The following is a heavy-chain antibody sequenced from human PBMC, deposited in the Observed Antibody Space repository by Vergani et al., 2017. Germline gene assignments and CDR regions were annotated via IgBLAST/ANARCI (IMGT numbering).Heavy chain of an antibody. Sequence: EVQLVESVGGLVKPGGSLRLSCAASGFTFSSYSMNWVRQAPGKGLEWVSSISSSSSYIYYADSVKGRFTISRDNAKNSLYLQMNSLRAEDTAVYYCARAFPSGNAFDIWGQGTMVTVSS. CDR1: GFTFSSYS. D-gene: IGHD3-10*01. CDR2: ISSSSSYI. J-gene: IGHJ3*02. V-gene: IGHV3-21*01. CDR3: ARAFPSGNAFDI.